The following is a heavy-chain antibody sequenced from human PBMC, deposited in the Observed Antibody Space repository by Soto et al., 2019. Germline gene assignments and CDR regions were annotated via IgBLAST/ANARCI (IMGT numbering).Heavy chain of an antibody. CDR2: IYYNGRT. CDR1: GASVGSGSYY. J-gene: IGHJ4*02. Sequence: SETLSLTCSVSGASVGSGSYYWTWIRQPPGKGLEWIGYIYYNGRTNHSPSLKSRVTISTDTSKNQFSLKLTSVTAADTAVYYCARGMTTVTTFDYWGQGTLVTVSS. D-gene: IGHD4-17*01. CDR3: ARGMTTVTTFDY. V-gene: IGHV4-61*01.